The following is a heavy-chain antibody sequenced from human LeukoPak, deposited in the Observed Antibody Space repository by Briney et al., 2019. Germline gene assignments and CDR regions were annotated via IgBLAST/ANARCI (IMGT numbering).Heavy chain of an antibody. V-gene: IGHV1-2*02. J-gene: IGHJ4*02. CDR3: ARDLSYYGSGSYYFDY. CDR2: INPNSGDT. Sequence: GASVKVSCKASGYTFTGYYMHWMRQGPGQGPEWVGWINPNSGDTNYAQKFQGRVTMTRDTSISTAYMELSRLRSDDTAVYYCARDLSYYGSGSYYFDYWGQGTLVTVSS. CDR1: GYTFTGYY. D-gene: IGHD3-10*01.